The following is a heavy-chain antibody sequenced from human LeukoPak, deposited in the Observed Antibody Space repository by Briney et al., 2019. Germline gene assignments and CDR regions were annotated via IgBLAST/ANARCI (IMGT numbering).Heavy chain of an antibody. D-gene: IGHD3-10*01. CDR3: ARDPSLTMVRGVSFDY. Sequence: SETLSLTCTVSGGSISSSSYYWGWIRQPPGKGLEWTGSIYYSGSTYYNPSLKSRVTISVDTSKNQFSLKLSSVTAADTAVYYCARDPSLTMVRGVSFDYWGQGTLVTVSS. J-gene: IGHJ4*02. V-gene: IGHV4-39*07. CDR2: IYYSGST. CDR1: GGSISSSSYY.